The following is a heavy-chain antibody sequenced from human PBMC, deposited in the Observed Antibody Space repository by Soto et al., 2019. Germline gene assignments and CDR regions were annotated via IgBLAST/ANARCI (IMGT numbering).Heavy chain of an antibody. CDR3: VSGPGTTADY. CDR1: DGSISSTRYY. D-gene: IGHD1-1*01. J-gene: IGHJ4*02. CDR2: TYYTGST. V-gene: IGHV4-39*01. Sequence: SETLSLTCTVSDGSISSTRYYWGWIRQHPGKGLEWIGTTYYTGSTYYNPSLKSRVTISVDMSKNQFSLKVRSVTAADTAVYYCVSGPGTTADYWGQGTLVTVSS.